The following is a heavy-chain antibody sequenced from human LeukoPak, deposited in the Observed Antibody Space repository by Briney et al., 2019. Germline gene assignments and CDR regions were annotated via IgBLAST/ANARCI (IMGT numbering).Heavy chain of an antibody. D-gene: IGHD6-19*01. CDR3: ARDTAVAGVDY. V-gene: IGHV3-53*01. CDR1: GFTVSSNY. J-gene: IGHJ4*02. Sequence: SGGSLRLSCAASGFTVSSNYMSWVREAPGKGLEWVSIIYSGGNTYYADSVKGRFTISRDNSKNTLYLQMNSLRAEDTVVYYCARDTAVAGVDYWGQGTLVTVSS. CDR2: IYSGGNT.